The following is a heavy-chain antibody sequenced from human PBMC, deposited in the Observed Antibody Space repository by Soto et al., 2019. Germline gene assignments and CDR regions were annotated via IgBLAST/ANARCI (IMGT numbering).Heavy chain of an antibody. J-gene: IGHJ3*02. CDR3: ARDEDIGVVVAATPRGAFDS. CDR1: GFTFSSYW. V-gene: IGHV3-7*01. Sequence: GGSLRLSCAASGFTFSSYWMSWVRQAPGKGLEWVANIKQDGSEKYYVDSVKGRFTISRDNAKNSLYLQMNSLRAEDTAVYYCARDEDIGVVVAATPRGAFDSWGPGTMVTVSS. D-gene: IGHD2-15*01. CDR2: IKQDGSEK.